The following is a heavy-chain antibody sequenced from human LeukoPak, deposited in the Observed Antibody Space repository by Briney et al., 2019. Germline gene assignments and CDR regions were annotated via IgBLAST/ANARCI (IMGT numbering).Heavy chain of an antibody. CDR3: AKDLELLVLGNADY. D-gene: IGHD1-26*01. V-gene: IGHV3-23*01. CDR2: ISGSGGST. CDR1: GFTFSSYA. Sequence: GGSLRLSCAASGFTFSSYAMSWVRQAPGEGLEWVSAISGSGGSTYYADSVKGRFTISRDNSKNTLYLQMNSLRAEDTAVYYCAKDLELLVLGNADYWGQGTLVTVSS. J-gene: IGHJ4*02.